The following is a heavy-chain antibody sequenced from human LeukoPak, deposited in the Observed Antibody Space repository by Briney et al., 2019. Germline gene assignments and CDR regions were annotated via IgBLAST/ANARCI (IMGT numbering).Heavy chain of an antibody. Sequence: SETLSLTCTVSGGSISSSSYYWGWIRQPPGKGLEWIGSIYYSGSTYYNPSLKSRVTISVDTSKNQFSLKLSSVTAADTAVYYCARVPHYYYYVDVWGKGTTVTVSS. CDR3: ARVPHYYYYVDV. CDR1: GGSISSSSYY. CDR2: IYYSGST. J-gene: IGHJ6*03. V-gene: IGHV4-39*07.